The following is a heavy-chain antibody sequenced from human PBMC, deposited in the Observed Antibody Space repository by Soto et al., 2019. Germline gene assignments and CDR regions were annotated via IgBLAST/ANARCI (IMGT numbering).Heavy chain of an antibody. V-gene: IGHV1-18*01. J-gene: IGHJ6*02. CDR3: ARGPPGKNYFDWLPPGGPNYYYGMDV. CDR2: ISAYNGNT. Sequence: ASVKVSCKASGYALTSYAISWVRQAPGQGLEWMGWISAYNGNTNYAQKLQGRVTMTTDTSTSTAYMELRSLRSDDTAVYYCARGPPGKNYFDWLPPGGPNYYYGMDVWGQGTTVTVSS. CDR1: GYALTSYA. D-gene: IGHD3-9*01.